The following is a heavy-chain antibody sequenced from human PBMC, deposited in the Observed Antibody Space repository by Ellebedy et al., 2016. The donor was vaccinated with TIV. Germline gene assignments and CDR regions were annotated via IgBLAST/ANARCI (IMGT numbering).Heavy chain of an antibody. D-gene: IGHD5-12*01. Sequence: GSLRLXXVVSDVSFSGNYWSWIRQSPGKGLEWIGEIRLGGGTNYNPSLKSRVTISVDTSKNQMSLKVTSVTAADTAIYYCARMTSRGFSTPAYWGQGTLVTVSS. J-gene: IGHJ4*02. CDR3: ARMTSRGFSTPAY. CDR1: DVSFSGNY. CDR2: IRLGGGT. V-gene: IGHV4-34*01.